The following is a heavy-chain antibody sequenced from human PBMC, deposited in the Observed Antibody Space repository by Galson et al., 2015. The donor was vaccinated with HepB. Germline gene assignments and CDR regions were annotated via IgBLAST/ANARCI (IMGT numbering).Heavy chain of an antibody. D-gene: IGHD1-26*01. J-gene: IGHJ4*02. CDR1: GGTFVSYA. CDR3: ARDREVGGSRPGDY. V-gene: IGHV1-69*13. CDR2: IIPIFGTA. Sequence: SVKVSCKSSGGTFVSYAISWVRQAPGQGLEWMGGIIPIFGTANYAQKFQGRVTITADESTSTAYMELSSLRSEDTAVYYCARDREVGGSRPGDYGGPGTLVTVSS.